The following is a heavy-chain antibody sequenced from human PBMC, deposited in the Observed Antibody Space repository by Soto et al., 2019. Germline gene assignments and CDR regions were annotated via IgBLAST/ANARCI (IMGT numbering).Heavy chain of an antibody. J-gene: IGHJ5*02. V-gene: IGHV1-2*04. CDR1: GYSFTDYH. CDR2: INPKSGGT. Sequence: ASVKVSCKASGYSFTDYHIHWVRQAPGQGLEWLGRINPKSGGTSTAQKFQGWVTMTRDTSISTAYMELSRLISDDTAVYYCARGDVRVVAYFDPWGQGAMVTVSA. D-gene: IGHD2-15*01. CDR3: ARGDVRVVAYFDP.